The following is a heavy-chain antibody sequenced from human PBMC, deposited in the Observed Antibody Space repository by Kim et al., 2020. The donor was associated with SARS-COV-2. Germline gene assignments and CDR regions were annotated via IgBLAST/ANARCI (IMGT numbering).Heavy chain of an antibody. CDR2: IYYSGST. CDR3: ARHGHDSSGSYFQY. J-gene: IGHJ4*02. CDR1: GGSISSYY. D-gene: IGHD6-19*01. Sequence: SETLSLTCTVSGGSISSYYWSWIRQPPGKGLEWIGYIYYSGSTNHNPSLTSRVTLSVDTSKNQFSLKLSSVTAADTAVYYCARHGHDSSGSYFQYWGQGT. V-gene: IGHV4-59*08.